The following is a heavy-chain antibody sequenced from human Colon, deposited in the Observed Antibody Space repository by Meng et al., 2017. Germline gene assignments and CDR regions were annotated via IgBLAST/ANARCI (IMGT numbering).Heavy chain of an antibody. J-gene: IGHJ4*02. CDR1: GGSISGNW. V-gene: IGHV4-4*02. Sequence: QVERPGAGPGLVKPSGTLSLTCAVSGGSISGNWWSWVRQPPGKGLEWMGEFFHTGRTNYDPSLKSRVTISVDKSNNQFSLKLTSVTAADTAVYYCARHISILGQRGFDYWGQGTLVTVSS. CDR2: FFHTGRT. CDR3: ARHISILGQRGFDY. D-gene: IGHD3/OR15-3a*01.